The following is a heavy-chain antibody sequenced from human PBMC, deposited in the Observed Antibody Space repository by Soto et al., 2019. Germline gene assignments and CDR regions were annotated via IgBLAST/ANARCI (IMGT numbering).Heavy chain of an antibody. V-gene: IGHV3-30*18. CDR2: ISYDGSNK. CDR3: AKDRTFGVAELVMDV. CDR1: GFTFSIYG. J-gene: IGHJ6*03. Sequence: QVQLVESGGGVVQPGRSLRLSCAASGFTFSIYGMHWVRQAPGKGLEWVAVISYDGSNKYYADSVKGRFTISRDKSKNTLYLQMNSLRAEDTAVYYCAKDRTFGVAELVMDVWGKGTTVTVSS. D-gene: IGHD3-3*01.